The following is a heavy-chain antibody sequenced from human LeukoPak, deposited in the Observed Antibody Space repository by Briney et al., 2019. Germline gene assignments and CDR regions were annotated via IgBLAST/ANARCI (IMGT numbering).Heavy chain of an antibody. CDR2: ISYDGSNK. D-gene: IGHD5-12*01. Sequence: PGGSLRLSCAASGFTFSSYAMHWVRQAPGKGLEWVAVISYDGSNKYYADSVKGRFTISRDNSKNTLYLQMNSLRAEDTAVYYCARDSYSGYDSSVGPFDYWGQGTLVTVSS. CDR3: ARDSYSGYDSSVGPFDY. CDR1: GFTFSSYA. V-gene: IGHV3-30-3*01. J-gene: IGHJ4*02.